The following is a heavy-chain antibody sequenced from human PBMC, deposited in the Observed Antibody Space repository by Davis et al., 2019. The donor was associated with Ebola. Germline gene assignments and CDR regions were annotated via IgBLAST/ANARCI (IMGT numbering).Heavy chain of an antibody. CDR1: GYTFTNYY. CDR3: ARALWKDLVSEY. J-gene: IGHJ4*02. V-gene: IGHV1-46*01. D-gene: IGHD1-1*01. CDR2: INPNDGRT. Sequence: AASVKVSCKASGYTFTNYYMHWVRQAPGQGLEWMGMINPNDGRTIYAQKFQGRVTVTRDTSTTTVYMDLSSLRGEDTAVYYCARALWKDLVSEYWGRGTLVTVSS.